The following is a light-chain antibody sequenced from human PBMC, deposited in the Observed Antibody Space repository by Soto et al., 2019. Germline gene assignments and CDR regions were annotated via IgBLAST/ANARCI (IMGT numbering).Light chain of an antibody. Sequence: QSVLTQPPSASGTPGQRVTISCSGSSSNIGSNYVYWYQQLPGTAPKLLIYDNNKRPSGIPDRFSGSKSGTSGTLDITGLQTGDEADYYCATWDGSLPGEVFGGGTKVTVL. CDR1: SSNIGSNY. J-gene: IGLJ2*01. CDR2: DNN. V-gene: IGLV1-51*01. CDR3: ATWDGSLPGEV.